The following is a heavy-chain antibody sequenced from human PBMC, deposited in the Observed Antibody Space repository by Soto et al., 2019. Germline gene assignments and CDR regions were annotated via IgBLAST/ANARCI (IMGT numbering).Heavy chain of an antibody. CDR2: IYYSGST. CDR1: GGSISSSSYY. D-gene: IGHD5-12*01. J-gene: IGHJ6*02. V-gene: IGHV4-39*01. CDR3: ARSRGGYYYYGMDV. Sequence: SETLSLTCTVSGGSISSSSYYWGWIRQPPGRGLEWIGSIYYSGSTYYNPSLKSRVTISVDTSKNQFSLKLSSVTAADTAVYYCARSRGGYYYYGMDVWGQGTTVTVSS.